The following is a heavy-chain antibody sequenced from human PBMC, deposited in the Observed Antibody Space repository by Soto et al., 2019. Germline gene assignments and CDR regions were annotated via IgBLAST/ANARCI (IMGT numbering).Heavy chain of an antibody. CDR3: AAWGSYYDSSGYYIPTDY. J-gene: IGHJ4*02. Sequence: ASVKVSCKASGFTFTSSAMQWVRQARGQRLEWIGWIVVGRGNTNYAQKFQERVTITRDMSTSTAYMELSSLRSEDTAVYYCAAWGSYYDSSGYYIPTDYWGQGTLVTVSS. CDR1: GFTFTSSA. CDR2: IVVGRGNT. V-gene: IGHV1-58*02. D-gene: IGHD3-22*01.